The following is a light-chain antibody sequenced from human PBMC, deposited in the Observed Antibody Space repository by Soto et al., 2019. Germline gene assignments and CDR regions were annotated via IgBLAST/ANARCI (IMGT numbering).Light chain of an antibody. CDR2: DES. J-gene: IGKJ2*01. Sequence: DIQMTQSPSSLSASVGDRVTITCQASQDISNYLNWYQQKPGKAPKLLIYDESNLETGVPSRFSGSGSGTDFTFTISSLQPEDIATYYCQQYDNLPPYTFGQGTKLEIK. CDR3: QQYDNLPPYT. CDR1: QDISNY. V-gene: IGKV1-33*01.